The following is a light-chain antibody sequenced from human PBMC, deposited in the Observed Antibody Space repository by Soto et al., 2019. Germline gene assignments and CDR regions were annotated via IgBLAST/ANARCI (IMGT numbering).Light chain of an antibody. Sequence: DIQRTQSPSSLSASVGGRVTIICRASQGIGNYVGWYQQKPGKAPKRLIYAASILESGVPPRFSGSGSGTEFTLTISTLQPEDFAVYYCLQQSSYPQSFGGGTTVEIK. CDR2: AAS. V-gene: IGKV1-17*01. CDR3: LQQSSYPQS. J-gene: IGKJ4*01. CDR1: QGIGNY.